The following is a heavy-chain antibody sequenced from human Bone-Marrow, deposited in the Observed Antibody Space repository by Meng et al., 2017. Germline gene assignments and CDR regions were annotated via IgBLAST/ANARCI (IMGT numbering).Heavy chain of an antibody. CDR3: ARGPTTMAHDFDY. Sequence: VRRVGTGGGLIQPGGSLGLSCAASGFTVSSNYMSWVRQAPGKGLEWIGEINHSGSTNYNPSLESRATISVDTSQNNLSLKLSSVTAADSAVYYCARGPTTMAHDFDYWGQGTLVTVSS. D-gene: IGHD4-11*01. CDR1: GFTVSSNY. CDR2: INHSGST. V-gene: IGHV4-34*01. J-gene: IGHJ4*02.